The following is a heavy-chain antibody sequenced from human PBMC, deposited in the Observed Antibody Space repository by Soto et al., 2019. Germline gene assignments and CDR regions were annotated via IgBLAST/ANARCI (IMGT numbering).Heavy chain of an antibody. V-gene: IGHV1-8*02. CDR1: GYTFTNYY. Sequence: SMKVSCKASGYTFTNYYINWVRQATGQGLEYLGWMNPNSGNTGFVQKFQGRVTMTGVRLITIAYMDLSSLRFEDTDVYYCVREYSGDSSGYYDGRYWG. CDR3: VREYSGDSSGYYDGRY. J-gene: IGHJ4*01. CDR2: MNPNSGNT. D-gene: IGHD3-22*01.